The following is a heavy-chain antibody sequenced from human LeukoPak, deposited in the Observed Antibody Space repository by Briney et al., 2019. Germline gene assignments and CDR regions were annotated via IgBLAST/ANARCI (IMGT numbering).Heavy chain of an antibody. J-gene: IGHJ4*02. D-gene: IGHD3-10*01. CDR2: IYYSGST. V-gene: IGHV4-30-4*01. CDR3: ARGPTYYYGSGSCFGDY. Sequence: SQTLSLTCTVSGGSISSGDYYWGWIRQPPGKGLEWIGYIYYSGSTYYNPSLKSRVTISVDTSKTQFSLKLSSVTAADTAVYYCARGPTYYYGSGSCFGDYWGQGTLVTVSS. CDR1: GGSISSGDYY.